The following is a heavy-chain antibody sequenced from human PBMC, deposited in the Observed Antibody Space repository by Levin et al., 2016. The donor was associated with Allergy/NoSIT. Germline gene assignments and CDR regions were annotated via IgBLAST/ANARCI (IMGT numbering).Heavy chain of an antibody. Sequence: SLKISCAASGFTFDDYAMHWVRQAPGKGLEWVSGISWNSGSIGYADSVKGRFTISRDNAKNSLYLQMNSLRAEDTALYYCAKDWGEEWHRSFVDYWGQGTLVTVSS. V-gene: IGHV3-9*01. CDR1: GFTFDDYA. D-gene: IGHD3-16*01. CDR2: ISWNSGSI. J-gene: IGHJ4*02. CDR3: AKDWGEEWHRSFVDY.